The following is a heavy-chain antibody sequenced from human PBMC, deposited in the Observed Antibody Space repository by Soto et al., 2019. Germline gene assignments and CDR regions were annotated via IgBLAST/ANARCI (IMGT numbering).Heavy chain of an antibody. D-gene: IGHD3-10*01. Sequence: EVQLVESGGGLVQPGGSLRLSCAASGFTFSSYSMNWVRQAPGKGLEWVSSISSSSSYIYYADSVKGRFTISRDKAKNSLYMQMNSLRAEDADVYYCARDKGSGSCHYWGQGTLVTVSS. V-gene: IGHV3-21*01. CDR3: ARDKGSGSCHY. CDR2: ISSSSSYI. J-gene: IGHJ4*02. CDR1: GFTFSSYS.